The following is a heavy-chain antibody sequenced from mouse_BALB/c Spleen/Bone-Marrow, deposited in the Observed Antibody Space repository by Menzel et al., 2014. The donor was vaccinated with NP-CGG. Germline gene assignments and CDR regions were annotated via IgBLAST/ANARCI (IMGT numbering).Heavy chain of an antibody. V-gene: IGHV1S22*01. CDR3: TLRWSYYAMDY. D-gene: IGHD2-3*01. Sequence: LKESGSELVRPGASVKLSCKASGYTFTSYWMHWVKPRPGQGLEWIGNIYPGSGSTNYDEKFKSKATLTVDTSSSTAYMQLSSLTSEDSAVYYCTLRWSYYAMDYWGQGTSVTVSS. CDR1: GYTFTSYW. J-gene: IGHJ4*01. CDR2: IYPGSGST.